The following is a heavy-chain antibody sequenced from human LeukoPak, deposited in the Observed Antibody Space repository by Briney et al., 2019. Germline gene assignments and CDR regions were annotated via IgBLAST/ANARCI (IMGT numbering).Heavy chain of an antibody. CDR2: LNPDGSST. J-gene: IGHJ5*02. V-gene: IGHV3-74*01. Sequence: GGSLRLSCAASGFTVSSNYMSWVRQAPGKGLEWVSRLNPDGSSTNYADSVRGRFTISRDNAKNTLYLQMNSLRAEDTAVYYCARPLGLGWFDPWGQGTLVTVSS. CDR3: ARPLGLGWFDP. CDR1: GFTVSSNY.